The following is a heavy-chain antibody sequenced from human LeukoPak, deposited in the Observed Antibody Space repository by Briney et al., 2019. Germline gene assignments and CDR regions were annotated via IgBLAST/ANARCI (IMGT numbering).Heavy chain of an antibody. CDR3: ARWGSEVWEGYFDC. D-gene: IGHD1-26*01. CDR2: INAGNGNA. Sequence: ALGKLSCTASGSTFTSSAMNWARQAAGQRREWMGWINAGNGNAKYSQTFQGRVTITRDTSASTAYMELSSLRSEDTAVYYCARWGSEVWEGYFDCWGQGTLVTVS. V-gene: IGHV1-3*01. J-gene: IGHJ4*02. CDR1: GSTFTSSA.